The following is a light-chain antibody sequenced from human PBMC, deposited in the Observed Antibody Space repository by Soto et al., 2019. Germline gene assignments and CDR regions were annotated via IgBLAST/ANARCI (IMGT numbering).Light chain of an antibody. Sequence: QSVRTQPPSVSGAPGQRVTISCTGSSSDIGAGYDVHWYQHLPGTAPKLLIYGNTNRPSGVPDRFSGSKSGTSASLAITGLQAEDEADYYCQSYDSSLSAMFGGGTKLTVL. J-gene: IGLJ3*02. V-gene: IGLV1-40*01. CDR2: GNT. CDR1: SSDIGAGYD. CDR3: QSYDSSLSAM.